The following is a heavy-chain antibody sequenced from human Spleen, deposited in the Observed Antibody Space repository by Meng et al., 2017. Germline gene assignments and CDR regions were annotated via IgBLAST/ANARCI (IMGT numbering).Heavy chain of an antibody. Sequence: SETLSLTCTVSGGSISSYYWSWIRQPPGKGLEWIGYIYYSGSTNYNPSLKSRVTISVDTSKNQFSLKLSSVTAADTAVYYCARAASSGYYYVAPYYFDYWGQGTLVTVSS. CDR2: IYYSGST. CDR3: ARAASSGYYYVAPYYFDY. CDR1: GGSISSYY. J-gene: IGHJ4*02. D-gene: IGHD3-22*01. V-gene: IGHV4-59*08.